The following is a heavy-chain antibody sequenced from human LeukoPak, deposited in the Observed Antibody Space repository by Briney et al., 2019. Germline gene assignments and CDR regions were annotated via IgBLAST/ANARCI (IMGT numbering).Heavy chain of an antibody. J-gene: IGHJ3*02. CDR2: ISSSGSTI. D-gene: IGHD3-10*01. Sequence: PGGSLRLPCAASGFTFSDYYMSWIRQAPGKGLEWVSYISSSGSTIYYADSVKGRFTISRDNAKNSLYLQMNSLRAEDTAVYYCARESLGYYYGSPAFDIWGQGTMVTVSS. CDR1: GFTFSDYY. V-gene: IGHV3-11*01. CDR3: ARESLGYYYGSPAFDI.